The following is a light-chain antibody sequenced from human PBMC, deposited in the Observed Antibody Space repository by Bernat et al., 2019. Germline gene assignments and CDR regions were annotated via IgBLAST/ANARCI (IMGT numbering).Light chain of an antibody. CDR3: HQYDSYSRT. CDR2: KAP. CDR1: QTISTW. V-gene: IGKV1-5*03. J-gene: IGKJ1*01. Sequence: DIQMTQSPSTLSASVGDTVTITCRASQTISTWLAWYQQKPGKAPNLLIYKAPSLESGVPSRFSGSGSGTEFTLTISSLQPDDSATYYCHQYDSYSRTFGQGTKVEIK.